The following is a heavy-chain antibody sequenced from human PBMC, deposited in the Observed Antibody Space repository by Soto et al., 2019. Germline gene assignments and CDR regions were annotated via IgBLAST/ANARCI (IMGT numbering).Heavy chain of an antibody. CDR2: ISSSSTYI. CDR3: ARGFGRGIAAHYGMDV. CDR1: GFTFSDYS. J-gene: IGHJ6*02. D-gene: IGHD6-13*01. Sequence: GGSLRLSCVVSGFTFSDYSMNWVRQAPGKGLEWVASISSSSTYIYYADSVKGRFTISRDNAKNSLYLQMNSLRAEDTAVYYCARGFGRGIAAHYGMDVWGQGTTVTVSS. V-gene: IGHV3-21*01.